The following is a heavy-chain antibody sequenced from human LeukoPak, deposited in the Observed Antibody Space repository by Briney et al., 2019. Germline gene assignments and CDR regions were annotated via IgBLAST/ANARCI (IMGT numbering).Heavy chain of an antibody. CDR1: GFTFRIYT. Sequence: GGSLRLSCAPSGFTFRIYTSNWGRQAPGKGLGWVSSISSSRNDIYYADSVKGRFTISRDNVKSSLYLQMNSLRAEDTAVYYCASGYSRSSNDYWGHGTLVTVSS. J-gene: IGHJ4*01. V-gene: IGHV3-21*01. D-gene: IGHD6-6*01. CDR2: ISSSRNDI. CDR3: ASGYSRSSNDY.